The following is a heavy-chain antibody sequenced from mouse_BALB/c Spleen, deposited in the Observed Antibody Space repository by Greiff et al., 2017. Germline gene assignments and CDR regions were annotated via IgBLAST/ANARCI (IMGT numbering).Heavy chain of an antibody. Sequence: VQLKESGGGLVKPGGSLKLSCAASGFTFSDYYMYWVRQTPEKRLEWVATISDGGSYTYYPDSVKGRFTISRDNAKNNLYLQMSSLKSEDTAMYYCARGGLLRYQAWFAYWGQGTLVTVSA. D-gene: IGHD1-1*01. CDR1: GFTFSDYY. J-gene: IGHJ3*01. V-gene: IGHV5-4*02. CDR2: ISDGGSYT. CDR3: ARGGLLRYQAWFAY.